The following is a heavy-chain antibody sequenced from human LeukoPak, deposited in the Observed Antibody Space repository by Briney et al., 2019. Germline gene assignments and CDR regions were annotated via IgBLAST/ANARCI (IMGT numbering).Heavy chain of an antibody. CDR2: INHSGST. CDR1: GGSFSGYY. J-gene: IGHJ5*02. CDR3: ARGRSRNSSDYLSSGSGLPRYYWFDP. V-gene: IGHV4-34*01. D-gene: IGHD3-22*01. Sequence: SETLSLTCAVYGGSFSGYYWSWIRQPPGKGLEWIGEINHSGSTNYNPSLKSRVTISVDTSKNQFSLKLSSVTAADTAVYYCARGRSRNSSDYLSSGSGLPRYYWFDPWGQGTLVTVSS.